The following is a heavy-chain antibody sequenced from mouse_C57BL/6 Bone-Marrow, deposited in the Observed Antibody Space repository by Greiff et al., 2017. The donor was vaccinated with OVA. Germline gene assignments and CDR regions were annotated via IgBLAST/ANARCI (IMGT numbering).Heavy chain of an antibody. V-gene: IGHV1-69*01. J-gene: IGHJ3*01. CDR1: GYTFTSYW. CDR2: IDPSDSYT. CDR3: VKGPGGPWFAY. Sequence: QVQLQQPGAELVMPGASVKLSCKASGYTFTSYWMHWVKQRPGQGLEWIGEIDPSDSYTNYNQKFKGKSTLTVDKSSSTAYMQLSSLTSEDSAVYYCVKGPGGPWFAYWGQGTLVTVSA.